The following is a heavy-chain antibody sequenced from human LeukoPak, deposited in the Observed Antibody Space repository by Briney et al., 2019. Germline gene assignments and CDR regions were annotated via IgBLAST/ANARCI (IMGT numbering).Heavy chain of an antibody. J-gene: IGHJ6*02. CDR3: ARAFPHDGTNYYYYYGMDV. V-gene: IGHV4-34*01. D-gene: IGHD1-1*01. Sequence: SETLPLTCAVYGGSFSGYYWGWVRQAPGKGLEWIGSMYYSGSTYYNPSLKSRVTMSVDTSKNQFSLKLSSVTAADTAVYYCARAFPHDGTNYYYYYGMDVWGQGTTVTVSS. CDR1: GGSFSGYY. CDR2: MYYSGST.